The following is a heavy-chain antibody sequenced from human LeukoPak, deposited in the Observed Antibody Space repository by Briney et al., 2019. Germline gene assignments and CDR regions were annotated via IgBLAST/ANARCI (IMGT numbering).Heavy chain of an antibody. CDR1: GFTFSSYS. CDR2: ISSSSSYI. CDR3: ARDGKDYGDYVFDY. V-gene: IGHV3-21*01. J-gene: IGHJ4*02. D-gene: IGHD4-17*01. Sequence: PGGSLRLSRAASGFTFSSYSMNWVRQAPGKGLEWVSSISSSSSYIYYADSVKGRFTISRDNAKNSLYLQMNSLRAEDTAVYYCARDGKDYGDYVFDYWGQGTLVTVSS.